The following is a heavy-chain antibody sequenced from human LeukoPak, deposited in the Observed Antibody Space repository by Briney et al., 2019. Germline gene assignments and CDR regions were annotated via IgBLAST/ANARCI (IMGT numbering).Heavy chain of an antibody. CDR3: ARDPCIAAAGTCGMDV. J-gene: IGHJ6*02. Sequence: PGGSLTLSCAASGFTFSSYGMHWVRQAPGKGLEWVAVIWYDGSNKYYADSVKGRFTISRDNSKNTLYLQMNSLRAEDTAVYYCARDPCIAAAGTCGMDVWGQGTTVTVSS. CDR1: GFTFSSYG. V-gene: IGHV3-33*01. CDR2: IWYDGSNK. D-gene: IGHD6-13*01.